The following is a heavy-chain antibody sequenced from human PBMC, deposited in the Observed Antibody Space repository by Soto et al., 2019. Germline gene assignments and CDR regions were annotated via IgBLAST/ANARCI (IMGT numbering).Heavy chain of an antibody. CDR2: IIPISGTA. V-gene: IGHV1-69*01. J-gene: IGHJ6*02. CDR1: GGTFSSYA. CDR3: ARSQGSSTSLEIYYYYYYGMDV. Sequence: QVQLVQSGAEVKKPGSSVKVSCKASGGTFSSYAISWVRQAPGQGLEWMGGIIPISGTANYAQKFQGRVTITADESTSTGYMELSSLRSEETAVYYCARSQGSSTSLEIYYYYYYGMDVWCQGTTVTVSS. D-gene: IGHD2-2*01.